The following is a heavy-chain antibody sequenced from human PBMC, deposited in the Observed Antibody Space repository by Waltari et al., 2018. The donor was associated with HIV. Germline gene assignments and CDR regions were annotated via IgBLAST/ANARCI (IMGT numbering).Heavy chain of an antibody. D-gene: IGHD1-26*01. CDR2: IYYTGRA. CDR1: GGPVSSRRYF. CDR3: ARHALRVGAAYWNFDL. V-gene: IGHV4-39*01. Sequence: QLQLQESGPGLVKPSETLSLTCTVSGGPVSSRRYFWGWIRQPPGKGLEWVGRIYYTGRAYYNPSLKSRVTISVDTSKNQFSLKVTSVTAADTAVYYCARHALRVGAAYWNFDLWGRGTLVTVSS. J-gene: IGHJ2*01.